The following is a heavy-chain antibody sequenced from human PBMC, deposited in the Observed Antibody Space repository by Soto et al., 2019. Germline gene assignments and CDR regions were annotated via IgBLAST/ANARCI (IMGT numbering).Heavy chain of an antibody. J-gene: IGHJ3*01. CDR3: ARGGTSGWLKGAYDV. V-gene: IGHV1-69*13. CDR2: IMRMFGIP. Sequence: SVKVSCEASGGALRKHASTWLRQAPVQGLEWLGGIMRMFGIPNYPQEFQGRVIITADDSTNTSHMELSSLTSDDTAVYFCARGGTSGWLKGAYDVWGQGTMVTVSS. D-gene: IGHD6-19*01. CDR1: GGALRKHA.